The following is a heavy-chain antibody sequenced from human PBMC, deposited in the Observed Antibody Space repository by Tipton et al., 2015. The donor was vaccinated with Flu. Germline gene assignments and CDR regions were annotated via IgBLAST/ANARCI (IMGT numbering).Heavy chain of an antibody. D-gene: IGHD3-10*02. CDR2: IYYSGRT. J-gene: IGHJ4*02. CDR1: GASVNSGSYY. V-gene: IGHV4-30-2*03. CDR3: ARLSYYDVDLKNFYFDY. Sequence: TLSLTCSVAGASVNSGSYYWTWIRQPPGKGLEWIASIYYSGRTYYNPSLKSRVTISVDTSKNQFSLRLSSVTAADTAVYYYARLSYYDVDLKNFYFDYWGQGALVTVSS.